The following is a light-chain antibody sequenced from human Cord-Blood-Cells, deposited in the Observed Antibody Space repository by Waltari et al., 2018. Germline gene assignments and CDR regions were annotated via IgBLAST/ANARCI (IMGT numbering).Light chain of an antibody. J-gene: IGKJ3*01. V-gene: IGKV1-39*01. CDR2: VAS. CDR1: QNLSSY. CDR3: QQSYSTPPVP. Sequence: DIQMTQSPSSLSASVGDRVPITCQASQNLSSYLNWYQQKPGKAPKLLIYVASSLQSGVPSRFSGSGSGTDFTLTISSLQAEDFATYYCQQSYSTPPVPFGPGTKVDIK.